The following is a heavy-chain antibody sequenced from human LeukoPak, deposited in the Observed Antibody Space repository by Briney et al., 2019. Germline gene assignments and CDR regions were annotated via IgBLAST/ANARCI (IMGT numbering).Heavy chain of an antibody. CDR1: GYTFTSNS. Sequence: ASVKVSCNASGYTFTSNSISWVRQAPGQGLEWMGWISAYNGNTNYAQKLQGRVTMTTDTSTSTAYMELRSLRSDDTAVYYCARASGIAAAGMFDPWGQGTLVTVSS. CDR3: ARASGIAAAGMFDP. V-gene: IGHV1-18*01. J-gene: IGHJ5*02. D-gene: IGHD6-13*01. CDR2: ISAYNGNT.